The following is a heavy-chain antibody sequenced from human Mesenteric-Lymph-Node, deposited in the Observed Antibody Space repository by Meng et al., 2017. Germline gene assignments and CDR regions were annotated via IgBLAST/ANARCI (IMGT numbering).Heavy chain of an antibody. D-gene: IGHD3-10*01. CDR3: ARGEYGSGSFDY. Sequence: ESLKISCTVSGGSISSYYWSWIRQPPGKGLEWIGYIYYSGSTNYNPSLKSRVTISVDTSKNQFSLKLSSVTAADTAVYYCARGEYGSGSFDYWGQGTLVTVSS. J-gene: IGHJ4*02. CDR1: GGSISSYY. V-gene: IGHV4-59*01. CDR2: IYYSGST.